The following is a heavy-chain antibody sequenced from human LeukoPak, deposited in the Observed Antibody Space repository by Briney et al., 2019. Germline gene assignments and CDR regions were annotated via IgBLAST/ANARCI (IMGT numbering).Heavy chain of an antibody. V-gene: IGHV1-2*04. J-gene: IGHJ4*02. Sequence: ASVKVSCKASGYTFTCYYIHWVRQAPGQGLEWMGWINPNSGDTDYALKFQGWVTMARDTSISTAYMELSRLKSDDTAVYYCARGGPGRSFDYWGQGTLVTVSS. CDR1: GYTFTCYY. CDR3: ARGGPGRSFDY. CDR2: INPNSGDT.